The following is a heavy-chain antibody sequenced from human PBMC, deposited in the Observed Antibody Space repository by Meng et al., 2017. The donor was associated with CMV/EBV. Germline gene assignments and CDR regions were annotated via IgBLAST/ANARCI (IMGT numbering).Heavy chain of an antibody. CDR3: ARDLAQDIVATLEGY. D-gene: IGHD5-12*01. CDR2: ISSSSSYI. Sequence: GESLKISCAASGFTFSSYSMNWVRQAPGKGLEWVSSISSSSSYIYYADSVKGRFTISRDNAKNSLYLQMNNLRAEDTAVYYCARDLAQDIVATLEGYWGQGTLVTVSS. V-gene: IGHV3-21*01. CDR1: GFTFSSYS. J-gene: IGHJ4*02.